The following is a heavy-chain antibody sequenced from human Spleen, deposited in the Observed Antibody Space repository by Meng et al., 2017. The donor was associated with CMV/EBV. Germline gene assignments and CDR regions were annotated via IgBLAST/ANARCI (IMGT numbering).Heavy chain of an antibody. D-gene: IGHD2-2*01. J-gene: IGHJ4*02. V-gene: IGHV1-18*01. CDR3: ARGCSTTSCNIGWYHFDY. CDR1: FTSYG. Sequence: FTSYGIIWVRQAPGQGLEWMRWIRGYNGNTNYAQKCQGRVTMNTDTSTSTAYVELRTLRSDDTAVYYCARGCSTTSCNIGWYHFDYWGQGTLVTVSS. CDR2: IRGYNGNT.